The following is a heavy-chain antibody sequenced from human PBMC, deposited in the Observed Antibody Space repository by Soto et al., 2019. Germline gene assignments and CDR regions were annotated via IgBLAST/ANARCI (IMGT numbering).Heavy chain of an antibody. Sequence: ASVKVSCKASGYTFTSYYMHWVRQAPGRGLEWMGIINPSGGSTSYAQKFQGRVTMTRDTSTSTVYMELSSLRSEDTAVYYCARQGLGWELLRNYYYGMDVWGQGTTVTVSS. J-gene: IGHJ6*02. CDR2: INPSGGST. CDR3: ARQGLGWELLRNYYYGMDV. V-gene: IGHV1-46*01. D-gene: IGHD1-26*01. CDR1: GYTFTSYY.